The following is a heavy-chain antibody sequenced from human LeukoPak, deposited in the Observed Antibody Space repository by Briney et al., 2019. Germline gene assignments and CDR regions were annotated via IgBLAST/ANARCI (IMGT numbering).Heavy chain of an antibody. CDR1: GYTFTSYG. V-gene: IGHV1-18*01. D-gene: IGHD1-26*01. CDR2: ISTYNGHT. Sequence: ASVKVSCKASGYTFTSYGISWVRQAPGQGLEWMGWISTYNGHTNYAQKLQGRVTMTTDTSTSTAYLQWSSLKASDTAMYYCARPPYSGSYSLKAFDIWGQGTMVTVSS. CDR3: ARPPYSGSYSLKAFDI. J-gene: IGHJ3*02.